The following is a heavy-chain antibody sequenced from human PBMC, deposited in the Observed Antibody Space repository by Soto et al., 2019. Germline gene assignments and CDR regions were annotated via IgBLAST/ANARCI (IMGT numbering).Heavy chain of an antibody. CDR3: ARVEDGADALSSYGMDV. J-gene: IGHJ6*02. V-gene: IGHV1-18*01. CDR1: GYTFTSYD. CDR2: ISAYNGNT. D-gene: IGHD2-15*01. Sequence: QVQLVQSGAEVKKPGASVKVSCKASGYTFTSYDITWMRQAPGQGLEWMGWISAYNGNTNHAQKLQGRVTMTTDTSTSTAYMELRSLRSDDTAVYYCARVEDGADALSSYGMDVWGQGTTVTVSS.